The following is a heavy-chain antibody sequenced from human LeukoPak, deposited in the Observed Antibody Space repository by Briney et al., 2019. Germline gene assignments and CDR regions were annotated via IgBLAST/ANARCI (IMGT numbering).Heavy chain of an antibody. D-gene: IGHD3-9*01. CDR2: INPNSGVT. J-gene: IGHJ4*02. Sequence: ASVTVSCKASGYTFTGYYMHWVRQAPGQGLEWMGWINPNSGVTNYAHNFHARVTMTRDTSITTAYMELSRLRSDDTSVYYCASPGSSYDILTGPGYCDYWGQGTLVTVSS. CDR1: GYTFTGYY. CDR3: ASPGSSYDILTGPGYCDY. V-gene: IGHV1-2*02.